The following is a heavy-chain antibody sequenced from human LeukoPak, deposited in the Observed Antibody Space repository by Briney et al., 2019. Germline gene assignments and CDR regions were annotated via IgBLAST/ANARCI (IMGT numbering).Heavy chain of an antibody. V-gene: IGHV1-69*05. CDR3: ASAYYYDSSGYYYGY. D-gene: IGHD3-22*01. J-gene: IGHJ4*02. CDR2: IIPIFGIA. CDR1: GGTFSSYA. Sequence: GSSVRVSCKASGGTFSSYAISWGRQAPGQGLECMGRIIPIFGIANYAQKFQGRVRITTDESTSTAYMELSSLRSEDTAVYYCASAYYYDSSGYYYGYWGQGTLVTVSS.